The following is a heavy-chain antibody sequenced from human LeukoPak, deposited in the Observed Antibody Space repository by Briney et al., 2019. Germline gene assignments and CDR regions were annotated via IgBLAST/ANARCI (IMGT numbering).Heavy chain of an antibody. CDR3: ARDMSPTVTTAYYYYYMDV. V-gene: IGHV1-2*02. Sequence: AASVKVSCKASGYTFTGYYMHWVRQAPGQGLEWMGWINPNSGGTNYAQKFQGRVTMTRDTSISTAYMELRSLRSDDTAVYYCARDMSPTVTTAYYYYYMDVWGKGTTVTISS. CDR2: INPNSGGT. D-gene: IGHD4-17*01. J-gene: IGHJ6*03. CDR1: GYTFTGYY.